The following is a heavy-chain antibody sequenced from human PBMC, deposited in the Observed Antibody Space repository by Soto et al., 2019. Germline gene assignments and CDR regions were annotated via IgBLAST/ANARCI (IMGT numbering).Heavy chain of an antibody. CDR2: IYPGDSDT. CDR1: GYSFTSYW. V-gene: IGHV5-51*01. CDR3: ARGDYSNYGYYYYGMDV. J-gene: IGHJ6*02. D-gene: IGHD4-4*01. Sequence: GESLKISCKGSGYSFTSYWIGWVRQMPGKGLEWMGIIYPGDSDTRYSPSFQGQVTISADKSISTAYLQWSSLKASDTAMYYCARGDYSNYGYYYYGMDVWGQGTTVTAP.